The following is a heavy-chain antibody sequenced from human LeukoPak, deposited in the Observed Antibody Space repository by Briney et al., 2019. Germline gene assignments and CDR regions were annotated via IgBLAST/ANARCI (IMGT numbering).Heavy chain of an antibody. V-gene: IGHV3-11*01. CDR3: ARDETPAYYYYGMDV. J-gene: IGHJ6*02. CDR2: ISRIGSKI. Sequence: GGSLRLSGAASGFTFSDYYMSWLRQPARKGLEWVSLISRIGSKIYYAVSGKGRFPISRVNPQNLLYLQMNSLRAQHTAVYCCARDETPAYYYYGMDVWGQRTTVTVS. CDR1: GFTFSDYY.